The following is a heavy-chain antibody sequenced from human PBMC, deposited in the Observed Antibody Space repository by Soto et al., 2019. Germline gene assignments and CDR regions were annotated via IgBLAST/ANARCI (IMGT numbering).Heavy chain of an antibody. CDR2: IKSNTYGDTT. CDR1: GFTFSNAW. Sequence: GGSLRLSCAASGFTFSNAWMSWVRQAPGKGLEWVGRIKSNTYGDTTDYAAPVKGRFTISRDDSKSTLYLQMNSLKTEDTAVYYCTTDRCSSISCSDSWGQGTLVTVSS. J-gene: IGHJ4*02. D-gene: IGHD2-2*01. CDR3: TTDRCSSISCSDS. V-gene: IGHV3-15*01.